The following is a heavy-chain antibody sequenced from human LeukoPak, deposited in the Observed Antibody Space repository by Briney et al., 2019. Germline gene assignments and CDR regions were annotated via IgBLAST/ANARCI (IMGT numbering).Heavy chain of an antibody. CDR1: GFAFSSYA. J-gene: IGHJ4*02. V-gene: IGHV3-23*01. CDR3: AKDPGAYYYEMGFDY. CDR2: ISGSGGST. Sequence: GGSPRLSCAASGFAFSSYAMSWVRQTPGKGLEWVSAISGSGGSTYYADSVKGRFTISRDNSKNTLYLQMNGLRAEDTAVYYCAKDPGAYYYEMGFDYWGQGTLVTVSS. D-gene: IGHD3-22*01.